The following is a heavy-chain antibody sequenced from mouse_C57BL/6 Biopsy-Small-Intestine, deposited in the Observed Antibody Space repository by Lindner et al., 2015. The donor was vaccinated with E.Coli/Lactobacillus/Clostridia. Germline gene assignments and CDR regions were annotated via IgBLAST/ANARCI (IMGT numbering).Heavy chain of an antibody. CDR3: ARMGWLFDY. V-gene: IGHV1-84*01. CDR2: IYPGSGNA. Sequence: QLQESGPELVKPGASVKISCKASGYTFTDNYINWVKQRPGQGLEWIGWIYPGSGNARYNERFKGKATLTVDTSSGTAYMQLGSLTSEDSAVYFCARMGWLFDYWGQGTSVTVSS. D-gene: IGHD2-3*01. CDR1: GYTFTDNY. J-gene: IGHJ4*01.